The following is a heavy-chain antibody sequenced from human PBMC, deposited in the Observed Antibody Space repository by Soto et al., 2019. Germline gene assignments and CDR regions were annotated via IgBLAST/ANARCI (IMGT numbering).Heavy chain of an antibody. Sequence: SETLSLTCAVYGGSFSAYHWSWIRQPPGKWLEWIGEINHSGSTKYNPSLKSRVTISVDTSKNQFSLKLSSVTAADTAVYYCARGMGAENTFYYYFGMDVWGQGXTVTVYS. CDR2: INHSGST. J-gene: IGHJ6*02. CDR1: GGSFSAYH. CDR3: ARGMGAENTFYYYFGMDV. V-gene: IGHV4-34*01. D-gene: IGHD3-16*01.